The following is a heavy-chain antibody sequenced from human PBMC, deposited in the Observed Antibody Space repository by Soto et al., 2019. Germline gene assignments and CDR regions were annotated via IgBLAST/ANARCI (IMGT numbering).Heavy chain of an antibody. D-gene: IGHD6-19*01. CDR2: TYYRFKWFS. Sequence: PSQTLSLICSITGYSVSSSSAAWNWIRKTPSRGLERLGRTYYRFKWFSVYAVSVKSRIPINPDTSKNQFSLQLNSVTPEDTAVYYCARDPSGWYKIADYYYYYGMDVWGQGTTVTVSS. CDR3: ARDPSGWYKIADYYYYYGMDV. J-gene: IGHJ6*02. V-gene: IGHV6-1*01. CDR1: GYSVSSSSAA.